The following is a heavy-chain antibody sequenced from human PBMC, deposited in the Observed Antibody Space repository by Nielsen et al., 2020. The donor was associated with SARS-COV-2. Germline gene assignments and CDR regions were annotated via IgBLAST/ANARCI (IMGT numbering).Heavy chain of an antibody. D-gene: IGHD5-18*01. Sequence: SETLSLTCTVSGGSISSGGYYWSWIRQHPGKGLEWIGYIYYSGSTYYNPSLKSRVTISVDTSKNQFSLKLSSVTAADTAVHYCAGTAMVTSYYYHMDVWGKGTTVTVSS. CDR1: GGSISSGGYY. CDR3: AGTAMVTSYYYHMDV. V-gene: IGHV4-31*03. CDR2: IYYSGST. J-gene: IGHJ6*03.